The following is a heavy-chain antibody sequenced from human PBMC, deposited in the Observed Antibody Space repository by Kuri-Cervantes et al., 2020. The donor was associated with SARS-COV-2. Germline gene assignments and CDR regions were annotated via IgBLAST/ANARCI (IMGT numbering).Heavy chain of an antibody. J-gene: IGHJ4*02. CDR2: IKHSGST. D-gene: IGHD2-2*01. V-gene: IGHV4-34*01. CDR3: ARLQRVVVPAASFDY. CDR1: GGSFNDYW. Sequence: GSLRLSCAVYGGSFNDYWWSWVRQPPGTGLEWIGDIKHSGSTNCNPSLKSRVTISVDTSKNQFSLKLTSVTAADTAVYYCARLQRVVVPAASFDYWGQGTLVTVSS.